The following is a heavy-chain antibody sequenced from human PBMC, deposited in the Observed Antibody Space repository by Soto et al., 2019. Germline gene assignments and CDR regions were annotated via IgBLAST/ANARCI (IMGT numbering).Heavy chain of an antibody. CDR1: GYTFTSYG. CDR2: ISAYNGNT. J-gene: IGHJ4*02. CDR3: ACVGYSYGTRAPTFDY. V-gene: IGHV1-18*01. D-gene: IGHD5-18*01. Sequence: ASVKVSCKASGYTFTSYGISWVRQAPGQGLEWMGWISAYNGNTNYAQKLQGRVTMTTDTSTSTAYMELRSLRSDDTAVYYCACVGYSYGTRAPTFDYWGQGTLVTVSS.